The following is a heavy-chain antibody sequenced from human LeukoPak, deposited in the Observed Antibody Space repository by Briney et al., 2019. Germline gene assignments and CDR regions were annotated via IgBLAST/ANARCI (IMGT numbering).Heavy chain of an antibody. CDR1: GFTFIDYA. CDR3: ARDLDDFNTLPPFFQY. Sequence: SGGSLRLSCAASGFTFIDYAMSWVRQAPGKGLEWVPAVSVSGGSTYYADSVKGRFTISRDNSKNTLDLQMNNLRAEDTAVYYCARDLDDFNTLPPFFQYWGQGTLVTVSS. J-gene: IGHJ1*01. D-gene: IGHD2/OR15-2a*01. V-gene: IGHV3-23*01. CDR2: VSVSGGST.